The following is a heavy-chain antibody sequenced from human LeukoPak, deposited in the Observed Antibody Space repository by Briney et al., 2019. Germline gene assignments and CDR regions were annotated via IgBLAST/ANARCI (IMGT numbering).Heavy chain of an antibody. CDR2: LNPNSGNT. D-gene: IGHD1-1*01. Sequence: ASVKVSCKASGYTFTSFDVNWVRQATGQGLEWMGWLNPNSGNTGYAQKFQGRVTMTRNTSISTAYMELSSLRSEDTAVYYCARVNVQCGLDVWGQGTTVTVSS. V-gene: IGHV1-8*01. J-gene: IGHJ6*02. CDR1: GYTFTSFD. CDR3: ARVNVQCGLDV.